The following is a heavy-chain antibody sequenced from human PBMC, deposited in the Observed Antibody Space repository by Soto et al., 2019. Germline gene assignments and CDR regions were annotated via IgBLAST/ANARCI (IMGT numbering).Heavy chain of an antibody. CDR3: ARSPYGSGSFGLDV. CDR2: INAGNGRT. D-gene: IGHD3-10*01. CDR1: GYTFTSYA. Sequence: QVQLVQSGAEVKKPGASVKVSCKASGYTFTSYALHWVRQAPGQRLEWMGWINAGNGRTKDSQKLQGRVTITRDTSASRAYMELSSLRSEDTAVYYCARSPYGSGSFGLDVWGQGTTVTVS. J-gene: IGHJ6*02. V-gene: IGHV1-3*01.